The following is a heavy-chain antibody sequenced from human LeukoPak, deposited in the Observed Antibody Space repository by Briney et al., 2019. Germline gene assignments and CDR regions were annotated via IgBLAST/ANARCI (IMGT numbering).Heavy chain of an antibody. CDR2: IYYSGST. CDR1: GGSISSGDYY. Sequence: PSETLSLTCTVSGGSISSGDYYWSWIRQPPGKGLEWIGYIYYSGSTYYNPSLQSRVTISVDTSKNQFSLKLSSVTAADTAVYYCATSGPYYGMDVWGQGTTVTVSS. J-gene: IGHJ6*02. V-gene: IGHV4-30-4*02. CDR3: ATSGPYYGMDV. D-gene: IGHD6-25*01.